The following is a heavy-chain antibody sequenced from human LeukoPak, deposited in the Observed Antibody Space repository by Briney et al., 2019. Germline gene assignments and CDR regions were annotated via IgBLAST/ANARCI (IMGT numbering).Heavy chain of an antibody. CDR1: RFTLSSYA. CDR2: ISGSGGST. Sequence: PGGSLRLSCAASRFTLSSYAMSWVRQAPGKGLEWVSGISGSGGSTYYADSVKGRFTISRDNSKNTLYLQMNSPRADDPAVYYCAKEYYYIVTGEGHSDIWGQGTIVTASS. D-gene: IGHD3-9*01. V-gene: IGHV3-23*01. CDR3: AKEYYYIVTGEGHSDI. J-gene: IGHJ3*02.